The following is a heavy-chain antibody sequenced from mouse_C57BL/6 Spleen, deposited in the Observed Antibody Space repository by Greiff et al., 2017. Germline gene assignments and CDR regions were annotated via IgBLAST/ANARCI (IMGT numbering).Heavy chain of an antibody. V-gene: IGHV2-2*01. Sequence: VQLQQSGPGLVQPSQSLSITCTVSGFSLTSYGVHWVRQSPGTGLEWLGVIWSGGSTDYNAAFIARLSISKDNSKCQVFFKMNSLQADDTAIYYCARKDYYGSSSAMDYGGQGTSVTVSS. CDR3: ARKDYYGSSSAMDY. CDR1: GFSLTSYG. D-gene: IGHD1-1*01. CDR2: IWSGGST. J-gene: IGHJ4*01.